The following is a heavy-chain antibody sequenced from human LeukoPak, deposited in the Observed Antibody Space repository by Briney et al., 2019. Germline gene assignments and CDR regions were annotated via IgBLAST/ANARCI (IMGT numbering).Heavy chain of an antibody. Sequence: SETLSLTCTVSGGSISSSNYYWGWVRQPPGKGLEWIGEINHSGITNYNPSLKSRVTMSLDTSKSQFSLKLSSVTAADTALYYCARGVVGVIEVRVYYVDYWGQGTLVTVSS. J-gene: IGHJ4*02. CDR3: ARGVVGVIEVRVYYVDY. CDR2: INHSGIT. V-gene: IGHV4-39*07. CDR1: GGSISSSNYY. D-gene: IGHD3-3*01.